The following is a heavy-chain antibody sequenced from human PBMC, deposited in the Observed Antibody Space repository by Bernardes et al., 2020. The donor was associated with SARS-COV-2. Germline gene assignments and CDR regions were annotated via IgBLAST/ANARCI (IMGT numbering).Heavy chain of an antibody. Sequence: SEPLSLTCTVSVGSISSGGYYWSWIRQHPGKGLEWIGYIYYSGGTYYNPSRKSRVTISVDTSKNQFSLKLSSVTAADTAVYYCARDSAYDSSGYYWFYPWGQGNLVTVSS. J-gene: IGHJ5*02. CDR1: VGSISSGGYY. CDR2: IYYSGGT. D-gene: IGHD3-22*01. V-gene: IGHV4-31*03. CDR3: ARDSAYDSSGYYWFYP.